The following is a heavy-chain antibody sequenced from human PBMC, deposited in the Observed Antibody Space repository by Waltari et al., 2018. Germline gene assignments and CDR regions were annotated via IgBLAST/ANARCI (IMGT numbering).Heavy chain of an antibody. CDR1: GGSISRSNW. CDR2: IHHSGST. V-gene: IGHV4-4*02. CDR3: VQPGLTGTTFSDY. D-gene: IGHD1-20*01. J-gene: IGHJ4*02. Sequence: QVQLQESGPGLVKPSGTLSLTCAVSGGSISRSNWWSWVRQPPGKGLELIGEIHHSGSTNYNPSLKSRVTISVDKSKNQFSLKLSSVTAADTAVYYCVQPGLTGTTFSDYWGQGTLVTVSS.